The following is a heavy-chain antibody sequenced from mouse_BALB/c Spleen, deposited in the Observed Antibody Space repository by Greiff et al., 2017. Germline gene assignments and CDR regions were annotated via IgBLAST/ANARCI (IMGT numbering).Heavy chain of an antibody. CDR1: GYSITSGYY. V-gene: IGHV3-6*02. J-gene: IGHJ2*01. D-gene: IGHD2-14*01. CDR2: ISYDGSN. Sequence: ESGPGLVKPSQSLSLTCSVTGYSITSGYYWNWIRQFPGNKLEWMGYISYDGSNNYNPSLKNRISITRDTSKNQFFLKLNSVTTEDTATYYCARVVHRYDGLDYWGQGTTLTVSS. CDR3: ARVVHRYDGLDY.